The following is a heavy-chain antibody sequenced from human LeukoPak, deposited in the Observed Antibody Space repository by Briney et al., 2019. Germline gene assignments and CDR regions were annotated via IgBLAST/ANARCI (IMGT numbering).Heavy chain of an antibody. CDR3: ASRIYGSGAFDI. Sequence: GGSLRLSCAASGFTVSTNYISWVRQAPWKGLEWVSIIYSDIITDYADSVKGRFTNTRDNSKNTVYLEMNSLRAEDTAMYYCASRIYGSGAFDIWGPGTKVTVSS. CDR1: GFTVSTNY. D-gene: IGHD3-10*01. V-gene: IGHV3-66*01. J-gene: IGHJ3*02. CDR2: IYSDIIT.